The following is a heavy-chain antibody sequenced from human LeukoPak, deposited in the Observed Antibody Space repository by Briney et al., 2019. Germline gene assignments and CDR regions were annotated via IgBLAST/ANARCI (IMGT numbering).Heavy chain of an antibody. Sequence: PGGSLRLSCAASGFTFSGYWMNWVRQAPGKGLEWVANIKQDGSEKYYVDSVKGRFTISRDNAKNSLYLQMNSLRAEDTSVYYCARYYGSGSYQVYWGQGTLVTVSS. D-gene: IGHD3-10*01. CDR1: GFTFSGYW. CDR2: IKQDGSEK. J-gene: IGHJ4*02. CDR3: ARYYGSGSYQVY. V-gene: IGHV3-7*01.